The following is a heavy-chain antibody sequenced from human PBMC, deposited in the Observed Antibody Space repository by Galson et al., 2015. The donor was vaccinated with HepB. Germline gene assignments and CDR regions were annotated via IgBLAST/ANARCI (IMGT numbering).Heavy chain of an antibody. CDR3: ARDRRNHGTSLPF. CDR2: ISYDGYNS. Sequence: SLRLSCAASGFTFKTYAMHWVRQAPGKGLEWVAVISYDGYNSYYADAVKGRFTITRDQTKNTLFLQMDSLRHEDTALYYCARDRRNHGTSLPFWGNGTLVTVSS. CDR1: GFTFKTYA. J-gene: IGHJ1*01. V-gene: IGHV3-30-3*01. D-gene: IGHD1-26*01.